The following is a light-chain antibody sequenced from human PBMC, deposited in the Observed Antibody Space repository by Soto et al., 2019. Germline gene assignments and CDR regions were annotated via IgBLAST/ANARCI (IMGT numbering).Light chain of an antibody. CDR3: QQYNNWPS. CDR2: DIS. V-gene: IGKV3-15*01. Sequence: ITQSTATLSVCRGKRATLSCRASQTVGRNLAWYQQRPGQAPRLLIYDISNRAAGVPARFSGSGSETEFTLAIRSLQSEDFAVYFCQQYNNWPSFGQGTRLEIK. J-gene: IGKJ5*01. CDR1: QTVGRN.